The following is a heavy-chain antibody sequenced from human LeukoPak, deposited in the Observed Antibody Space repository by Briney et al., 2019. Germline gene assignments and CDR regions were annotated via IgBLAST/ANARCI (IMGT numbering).Heavy chain of an antibody. Sequence: ASVKVSCKASGYTFTSYGISWVRQAPGQGLEWMGWISAYNGNTNYAQKLQGRVTMTTDTSTSTAYMELRSLRSDDTAVYYCARVHCSSTSCYREAFDIWGQGTMVTVSS. J-gene: IGHJ3*02. V-gene: IGHV1-18*01. CDR3: ARVHCSSTSCYREAFDI. CDR2: ISAYNGNT. D-gene: IGHD2-2*02. CDR1: GYTFTSYG.